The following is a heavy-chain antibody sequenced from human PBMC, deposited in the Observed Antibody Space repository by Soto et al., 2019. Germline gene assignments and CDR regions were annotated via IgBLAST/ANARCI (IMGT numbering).Heavy chain of an antibody. D-gene: IGHD3-10*01. CDR2: AHDSGYA. J-gene: IGHJ5*02. CDR3: ARAPPRGGWYAP. CDR1: GGSLSTYY. Sequence: LSLTCTVSGGSLSTYYWTWIRQPPGKGLEWIGYAHDSGYANYRPSLKSRVTISLDTSKNQISLNLNSVTAADTAVYYCARAPPRGGWYAPWGQGILVTVSS. V-gene: IGHV4-59*12.